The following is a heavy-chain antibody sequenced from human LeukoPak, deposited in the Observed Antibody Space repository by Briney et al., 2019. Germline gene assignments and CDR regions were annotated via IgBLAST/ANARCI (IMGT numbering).Heavy chain of an antibody. CDR1: GFTFGDYA. Sequence: PGGSLRLSCTASGFTFGDYAMSWVRQAQGKGLEWVGFIRSKAYGGTTEYAASVKGRFTISRDDSKSIAYLQMNSLKTEDTAVYYCTRAGWSTVPDYWGQGTLVTVSS. CDR3: TRAGWSTVPDY. CDR2: IRSKAYGGTT. J-gene: IGHJ4*02. D-gene: IGHD4-17*01. V-gene: IGHV3-49*04.